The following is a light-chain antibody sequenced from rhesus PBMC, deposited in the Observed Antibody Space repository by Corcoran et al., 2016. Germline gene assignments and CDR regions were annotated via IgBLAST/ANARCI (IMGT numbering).Light chain of an antibody. V-gene: IGKV3-10*01. CDR2: GAS. CDR1: QSVSSY. CDR3: YKHSSGWT. J-gene: IGKJ1*01. Sequence: QVILTQSPATLSLSPGERATLSCRASQSVSSYLAWYQQKPGQAPRLLIYGASNRATGIPDRFSGSGSGKEVTLPISTLEPEDVGVYHCYKHSSGWTFGQGTKVEIK.